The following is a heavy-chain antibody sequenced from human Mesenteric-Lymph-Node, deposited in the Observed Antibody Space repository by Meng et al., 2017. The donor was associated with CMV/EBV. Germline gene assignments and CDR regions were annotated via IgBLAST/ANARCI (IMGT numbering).Heavy chain of an antibody. CDR1: GGSIISSGYY. J-gene: IGHJ5*02. CDR3: ARNLYSYGSNWFDP. V-gene: IGHV4-39*01. CDR2: IYYTGST. D-gene: IGHD3-16*01. Sequence: SETLSLTCSVSGGSIISSGYYWGWIRQPPGKGLEWIGSIYYTGSTYYNASLESRVTISVDTSKNQLSLRLSSVTAADTAAYFCARNLYSYGSNWFDPWGQGTLVTVSS.